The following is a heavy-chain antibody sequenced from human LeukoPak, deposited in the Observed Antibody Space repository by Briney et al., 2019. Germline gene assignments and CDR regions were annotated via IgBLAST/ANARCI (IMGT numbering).Heavy chain of an antibody. D-gene: IGHD6-19*01. J-gene: IGHJ4*02. CDR2: IYGGGST. CDR3: ASWPGGWYGEDS. V-gene: IGHV3-53*01. CDR1: GLTVSSNF. Sequence: GGSLRLSCAATGLTVSSNFMSWVRQAPGKGLEWVSVIYGGGSTYYADSVKGRFTISRDTPKNTLYLQMDSLRVEDTAVYYCASWPGGWYGEDSWGQGTLVTVSS.